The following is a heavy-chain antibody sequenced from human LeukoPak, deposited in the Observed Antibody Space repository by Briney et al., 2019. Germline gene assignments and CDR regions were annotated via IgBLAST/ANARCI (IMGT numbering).Heavy chain of an antibody. CDR2: IGTTTTTI. Sequence: GGSLRLSCAASGFTFSDYNMYWVRQTPGKGLEWVSFIGTTTTTIYYADSVKGRFTISRDNAKNSLYLQMNSLRAEDTAVYYCARDRVVVVITTYDYYYYGMDVWGQGTTVTVSS. CDR3: ARDRVVVVITTYDYYYYGMDV. D-gene: IGHD3-22*01. V-gene: IGHV3-48*04. J-gene: IGHJ6*02. CDR1: GFTFSDYN.